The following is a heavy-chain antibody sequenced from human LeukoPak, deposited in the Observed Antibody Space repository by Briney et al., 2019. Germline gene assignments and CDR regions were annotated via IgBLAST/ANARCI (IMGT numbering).Heavy chain of an antibody. CDR1: GYTFTGYY. CDR2: INPNSGGT. V-gene: IGHV1-2*02. CDR3: ARVSYYYDSSGYYS. Sequence: ASVKVSCKASGYTFTGYYMHWARQAPGQGLEWMGWINPNSGGTNYAQKFQGRVTMTRDTSISTAYMELSRLRSDDTAVYYCARVSYYYDSSGYYSWGQGTLVTVSS. J-gene: IGHJ4*02. D-gene: IGHD3-22*01.